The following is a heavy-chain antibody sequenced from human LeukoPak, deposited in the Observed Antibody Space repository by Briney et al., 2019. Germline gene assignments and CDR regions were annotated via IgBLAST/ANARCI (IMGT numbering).Heavy chain of an antibody. Sequence: GGLRLSRGTPGFTLWSYSMSRGRQAPGEGLGGVSAVSGSGGSTYYADSVKGRFTISRDNSKNTLYLQMNSLRAEDTAVYYCAKVAKYDFWSGYYTDYWGQGTLVTVSS. J-gene: IGHJ4*02. CDR1: GFTLWSYS. D-gene: IGHD3-3*01. CDR3: AKVAKYDFWSGYYTDY. CDR2: VSGSGGST. V-gene: IGHV3-23*01.